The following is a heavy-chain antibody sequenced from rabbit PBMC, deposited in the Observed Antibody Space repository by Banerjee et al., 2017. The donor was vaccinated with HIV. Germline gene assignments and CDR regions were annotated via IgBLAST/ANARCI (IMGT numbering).Heavy chain of an antibody. CDR1: GFSFSSNYY. J-gene: IGHJ4*01. Sequence: QEQLVESGGGLVQPEGSLTLTCTASGFSFSSNYYMCWVRQAPGKGLEWIACIDAGNSGDTYYATWAKGRFTISRTSSTTVTLQMTSLTAADTATYFCARDLAGVIGWNFNLWGQGTLVTVS. D-gene: IGHD4-1*01. CDR2: IDAGNSGDT. V-gene: IGHV1S45*01. CDR3: ARDLAGVIGWNFNL.